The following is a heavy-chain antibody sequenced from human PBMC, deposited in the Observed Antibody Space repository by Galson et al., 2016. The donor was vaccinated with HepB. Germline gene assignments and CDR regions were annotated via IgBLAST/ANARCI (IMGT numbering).Heavy chain of an antibody. V-gene: IGHV4-39*01. CDR1: GGSINSSSYY. CDR3: AGHFRGRGLATIFSYGMGV. CDR2: IYYSGRT. D-gene: IGHD3-10*01. J-gene: IGHJ6*02. Sequence: SETLSLTCTVSGGSINSSSYYWGWIRQPPGKGLEWIGSIYYSGRTYYNPSLKSRVIISLDTSENQFSLKLSSVTAADTAVFYCAGHFRGRGLATIFSYGMGVWGQGTTVTVSS.